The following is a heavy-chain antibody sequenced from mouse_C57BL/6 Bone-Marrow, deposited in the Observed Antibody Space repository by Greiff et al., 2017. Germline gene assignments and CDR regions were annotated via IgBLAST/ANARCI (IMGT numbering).Heavy chain of an antibody. CDR3: TPIYHGGDY. Sequence: EVQLQQSGAELVRPGASVKLSCTASGFNIKDDYMHWVKQRPEQGLEWIGWIDPENGDTEYASKFQGKATITADPSSNTAYLQHSSLTSEDTAVYYCTPIYHGGDYWGQGTSVTVSS. J-gene: IGHJ4*01. CDR1: GFNIKDDY. V-gene: IGHV14-4*01. CDR2: IDPENGDT. D-gene: IGHD2-1*01.